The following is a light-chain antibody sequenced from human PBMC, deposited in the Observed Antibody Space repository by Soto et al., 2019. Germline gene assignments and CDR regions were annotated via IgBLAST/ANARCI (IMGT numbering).Light chain of an antibody. V-gene: IGKV1D-13*01. J-gene: IGKJ1*01. CDR2: DAS. Sequence: AIQLTQSPSSLSASVGDRVTITCRASQGISSALAWYQQKPGKAPKLLIYDASSLESGVPSRFSGSGSGTDFTLTISSLQPEDFATYYGKQFNNYLWTFGQGTKVEIK. CDR3: KQFNNYLWT. CDR1: QGISSA.